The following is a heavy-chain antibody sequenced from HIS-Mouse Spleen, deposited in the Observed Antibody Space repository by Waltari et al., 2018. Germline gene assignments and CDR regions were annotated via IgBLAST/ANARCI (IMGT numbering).Heavy chain of an antibody. CDR2: IKQDGSEK. CDR1: GFTFSSYW. D-gene: IGHD6-6*01. J-gene: IGHJ4*02. V-gene: IGHV3-7*01. CDR3: ARGRSSSPY. Sequence: EVQLVESGGGLVQHGGSLRPSWAASGFTFSSYWMSWVRRAPGKGLEWVANIKQDGSEKYYVDSVKGRFTISRDNAKNSLYLQMNSLRAEDTAVYYCARGRSSSPYWGQGTLVTVSS.